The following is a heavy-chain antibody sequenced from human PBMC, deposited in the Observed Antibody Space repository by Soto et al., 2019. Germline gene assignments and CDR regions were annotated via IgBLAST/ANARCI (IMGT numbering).Heavy chain of an antibody. J-gene: IGHJ4*02. CDR2: IYHSGST. Sequence: PSETLSLTCAVSGGSISSGGYSWSWIRQPPGKGLEWIGYIYHSGSTYYNPSLKSRVTISVDRSKNQFSLKLSSVTAADTAVYYCARGRYYYGSGTNPYYFDYWGQGTLVTVS. CDR1: GGSISSGGYS. V-gene: IGHV4-30-2*01. CDR3: ARGRYYYGSGTNPYYFDY. D-gene: IGHD3-10*01.